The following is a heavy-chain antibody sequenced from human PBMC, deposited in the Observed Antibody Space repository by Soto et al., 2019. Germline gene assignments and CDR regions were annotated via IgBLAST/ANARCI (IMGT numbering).Heavy chain of an antibody. J-gene: IGHJ4*02. Sequence: SVNVSCKASGCTFTNYYMHWVRQAPVQGLEWMGVTNPSGGSTSYAQRFQGRVTMTGDTSTSTVYMELSSLRSEDTAVYYCARVPGRNSWDVLDYWSQGTLVTVSS. D-gene: IGHD1-26*01. V-gene: IGHV1-46*01. CDR3: ARVPGRNSWDVLDY. CDR2: TNPSGGST. CDR1: GCTFTNYY.